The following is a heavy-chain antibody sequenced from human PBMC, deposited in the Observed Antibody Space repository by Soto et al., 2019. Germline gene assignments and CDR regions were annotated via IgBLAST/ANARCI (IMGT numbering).Heavy chain of an antibody. D-gene: IGHD3-9*01. J-gene: IGHJ3*02. CDR1: GYTLRDYS. V-gene: IGHV3-48*02. CDR2: FCTSRKYI. Sequence: RRLSCVASGYTLRDYSMNWVRQAPGKGLEWFSYFCTSRKYIYYADSVRGRFTISRGDAKNSLYLQFNSLRDEDTALYYCVRARDWAFDIWGQGTMVTVSS. CDR3: VRARDWAFDI.